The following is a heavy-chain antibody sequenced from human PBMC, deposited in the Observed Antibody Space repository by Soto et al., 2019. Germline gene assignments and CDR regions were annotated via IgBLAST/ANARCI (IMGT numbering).Heavy chain of an antibody. Sequence: ASVEVSCKTSCYIFTDYYLHWVRQAPLQVLEWMGYINCHSGDTQYAQDLQGRVTMTRDTFISTVYMELSRLTSDDTALYYCARIGAGGCGGGRCYLESWGQGNPVTVSS. V-gene: IGHV1-2*02. J-gene: IGHJ5*02. D-gene: IGHD2-15*01. CDR2: INCHSGDT. CDR1: CYIFTDYY. CDR3: ARIGAGGCGGGRCYLES.